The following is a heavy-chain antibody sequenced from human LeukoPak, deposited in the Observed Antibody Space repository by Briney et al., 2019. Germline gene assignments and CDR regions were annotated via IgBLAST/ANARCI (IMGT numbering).Heavy chain of an antibody. CDR3: ASGSIAYDY. J-gene: IGHJ4*02. CDR2: ISSSGSTI. D-gene: IGHD6-6*01. V-gene: IGHV3-11*01. Sequence: PGGSLTLFHAASGFTFSDYYMSWLRQPPGEGLECVSYISSSGSTIYYADSVKGRFTISRDNAKNSLYLQMNSLRAEDTAVYYCASGSIAYDYWGQGTLVTVSS. CDR1: GFTFSDYY.